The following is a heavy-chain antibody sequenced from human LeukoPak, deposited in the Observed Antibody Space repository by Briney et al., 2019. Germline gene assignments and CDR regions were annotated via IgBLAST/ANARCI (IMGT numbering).Heavy chain of an antibody. D-gene: IGHD6-6*01. CDR2: ISYDGSNK. V-gene: IGHV3-30*03. CDR1: GGSISGYY. CDR3: ARRDSQRRHGMDV. J-gene: IGHJ6*02. Sequence: PSETLSLTCTVSGGSISGYYWSWIRQPPGKGLEWVAVISYDGSNKYYADSVKGRFTISRDNSKNTLYLQMNSLRAEDTAVYWCARRDSQRRHGMDVWGQGTAVTVSS.